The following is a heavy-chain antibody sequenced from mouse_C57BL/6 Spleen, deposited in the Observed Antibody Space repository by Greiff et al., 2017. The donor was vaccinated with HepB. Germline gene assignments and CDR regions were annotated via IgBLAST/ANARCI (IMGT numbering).Heavy chain of an antibody. V-gene: IGHV5-9-1*02. CDR1: GFTFSSYA. Sequence: EVNVVESGEGLVKPGGSLKLSCAASGFTFSSYAMSWVRQTPEKRLEWVAYISSGGDYIYYADTVKGRFTISRDNARNTLYLQMSSLKSEDTAMYYCTRDKRITTVVASPYFDYWGQGTTLTVSS. CDR3: TRDKRITTVVASPYFDY. J-gene: IGHJ2*01. CDR2: ISSGGDYI. D-gene: IGHD1-1*01.